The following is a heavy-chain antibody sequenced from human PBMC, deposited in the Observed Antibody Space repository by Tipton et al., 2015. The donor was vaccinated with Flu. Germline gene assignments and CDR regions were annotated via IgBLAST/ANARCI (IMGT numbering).Heavy chain of an antibody. CDR2: IYTSGSA. V-gene: IGHV4-4*07. J-gene: IGHJ4*02. D-gene: IGHD3-10*01. CDR1: GGSMSSYY. Sequence: TLSLTCTVSGGSMSSYYWSWIRQPAGKGLEWIGRIYTSGSAIHNPSFKSRVTMSVDTSKNQFSLKLSSVTAADTAVYYCARASGSGTYVIFDYWGQGTLVTVSS. CDR3: ARASGSGTYVIFDY.